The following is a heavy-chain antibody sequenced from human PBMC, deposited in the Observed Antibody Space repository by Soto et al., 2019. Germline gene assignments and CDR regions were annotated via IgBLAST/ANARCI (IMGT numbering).Heavy chain of an antibody. CDR3: ARWDYGVYARFDY. CDR1: GYTFTSHD. V-gene: IGHV1-8*01. D-gene: IGHD4-17*01. J-gene: IGHJ4*02. CDR2: MNPNSGNT. Sequence: QVQLVQSGTEVKKPGASVKVSCKASGYTFTSHDINWVRQATGQGLEWMGWMNPNSGNTGYAQKFQGRVTMTRNTSTSTAYMERRRLRSEDTAVYYCARWDYGVYARFDYWGQGTLVTVSS.